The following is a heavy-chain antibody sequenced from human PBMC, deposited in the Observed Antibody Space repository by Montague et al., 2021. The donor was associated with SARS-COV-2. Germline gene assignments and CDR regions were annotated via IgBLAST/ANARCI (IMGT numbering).Heavy chain of an antibody. CDR2: IYYSWST. J-gene: IGHJ6*03. Sequence: SETLSLTCAVYGGSFSGYYWNWIRQPPEQGLEWIGFIYYSWSTNYNPSLKSRVPISVATSKNQFSLTLSSVTAADTAVYYCARVPGFWSGYERGPQGGSYDYYYMDVWGKGTTVTVSS. CDR3: ARVPGFWSGYERGPQGGSYDYYYMDV. D-gene: IGHD3-3*01. V-gene: IGHV4-59*01. CDR1: GGSFSGYY.